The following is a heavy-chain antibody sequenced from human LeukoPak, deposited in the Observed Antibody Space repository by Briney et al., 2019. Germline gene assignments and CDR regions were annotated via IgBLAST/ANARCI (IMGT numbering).Heavy chain of an antibody. J-gene: IGHJ3*02. CDR2: INGYNGNT. D-gene: IGHD5-18*01. CDR1: GYTFSSYG. Sequence: ASVKVSCKASGYTFSSYGIIWVRQAPGHGLEWMGRINGYNGNTNYAQKVQGRVTMTTGTSTSTAYMELRNLRSDDTAVYYCAREAWIQLCLLNKYAVDIWGQGTLVSVPS. V-gene: IGHV1-18*01. CDR3: AREAWIQLCLLNKYAVDI.